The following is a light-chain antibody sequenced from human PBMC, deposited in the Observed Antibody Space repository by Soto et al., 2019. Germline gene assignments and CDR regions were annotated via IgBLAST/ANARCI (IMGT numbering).Light chain of an antibody. CDR2: GVS. CDR3: QQYDSSPT. V-gene: IGKV3-20*01. J-gene: IGKJ1*01. Sequence: EIVLTQSPGALCLSPGERATLSCRASQSISSRYLAWYQQKPGQAPRLLMYGVSSRATGTPDRFSGSGSGTDFTLTISRLEPEDFAVYHCQQYDSSPTFGQGTKVDIK. CDR1: QSISSRY.